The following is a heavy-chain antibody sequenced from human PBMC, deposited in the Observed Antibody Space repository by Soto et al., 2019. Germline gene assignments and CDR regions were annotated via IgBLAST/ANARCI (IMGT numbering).Heavy chain of an antibody. J-gene: IGHJ4*02. V-gene: IGHV1-18*01. CDR1: GYTFNNFG. D-gene: IGHD2-8*01. Sequence: QVQLLQSGPEVKKPGSSVKMSCKISGYTFNNFGVSWVRQAPGQGLEWIAWISAYNGNTKYPPRLQDRVTLATDAFTRTAYMQVGGLKSGSAAVYYSAREIPARSGVYRLDYWCQGNQVTVSS. CDR3: AREIPARSGVYRLDY. CDR2: ISAYNGNT.